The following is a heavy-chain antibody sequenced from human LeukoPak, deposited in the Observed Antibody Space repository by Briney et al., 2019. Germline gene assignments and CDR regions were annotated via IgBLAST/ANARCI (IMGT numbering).Heavy chain of an antibody. J-gene: IGHJ4*02. V-gene: IGHV3-30*02. CDR1: GFTFSSYA. CDR3: AKTLYTSDLGEVFDY. Sequence: PGGSLRLSCAASGFTFSSYAMHWVRQAPGKGLEWVAFIRYDGSNKSYADSVKGRFTISRDNSKNTVDLQMNSLRAEDSAVYYCAKTLYTSDLGEVFDYWGQGTLVTVSS. CDR2: IRYDGSNK. D-gene: IGHD3-16*02.